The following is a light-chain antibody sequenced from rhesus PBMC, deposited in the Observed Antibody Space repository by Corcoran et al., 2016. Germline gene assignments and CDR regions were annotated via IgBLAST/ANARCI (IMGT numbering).Light chain of an antibody. CDR2: KAS. CDR3: QQYSSSPLT. CDR1: QSINNW. Sequence: DIQMTQSPSSLSASVGDTVTITCRASQSINNWLAWYQQKPGKAPNLLIYKASTLQSGVPSRFSGFGSGTDFTLPISSLQSEDFATYYCQQYSSSPLTFGGGTKVELK. V-gene: IGKV1-22*01. J-gene: IGKJ4*01.